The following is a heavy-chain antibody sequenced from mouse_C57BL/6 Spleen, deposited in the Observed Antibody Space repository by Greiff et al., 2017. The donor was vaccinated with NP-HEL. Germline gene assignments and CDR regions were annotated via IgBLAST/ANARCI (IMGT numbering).Heavy chain of an antibody. J-gene: IGHJ1*03. CDR2: IHPNSGST. CDR3: ARDPYDYHWYFDV. Sequence: VQLQQSGAELVKPGASVKLSCKASGYTFTSYWMHWVKQRPGQGLEWIGMIHPNSGSTNYNEKFKSKATLTVDKSSSTAYMQLSSLTSEDSAVYYCARDPYDYHWYFDVWGTGTTVTVSS. D-gene: IGHD2-4*01. CDR1: GYTFTSYW. V-gene: IGHV1-64*01.